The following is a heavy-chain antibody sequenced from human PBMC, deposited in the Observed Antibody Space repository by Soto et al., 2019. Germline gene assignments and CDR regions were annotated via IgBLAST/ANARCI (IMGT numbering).Heavy chain of an antibody. Sequence: EVQLVDSGGGLVQPGRSLTLSCRGSGFTFRDYALNWVRQAPGKGLEWIGVIRAKAYGATTDYAASVKGRFSISRDDSTSIAYLQMDNLKAEDTAIYFCAKNSPDGSPFLFDYWGQGALVTVSS. CDR1: GFTFRDYA. D-gene: IGHD3-22*01. CDR2: IRAKAYGATT. J-gene: IGHJ4*02. CDR3: AKNSPDGSPFLFDY. V-gene: IGHV3-49*04.